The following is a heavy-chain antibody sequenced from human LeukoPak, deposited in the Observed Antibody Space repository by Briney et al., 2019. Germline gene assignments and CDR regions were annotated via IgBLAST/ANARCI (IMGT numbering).Heavy chain of an antibody. CDR1: GFTFSSYA. V-gene: IGHV3-23*01. D-gene: IGHD1-1*01. J-gene: IGHJ5*02. Sequence: GGSLRLSCAASGFTFSSYAMSWVRQAPGKGLEWVSAISGSGGSTYYADSVKGRFTISRDNSKNTLYLQMNSLRAEDTAVYYCAKALHDFTVKDNWFDPWGQGTLVTVSS. CDR2: ISGSGGST. CDR3: AKALHDFTVKDNWFDP.